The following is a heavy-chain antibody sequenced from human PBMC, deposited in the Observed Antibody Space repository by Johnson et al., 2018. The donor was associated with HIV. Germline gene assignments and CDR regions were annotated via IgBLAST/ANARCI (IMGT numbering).Heavy chain of an antibody. V-gene: IGHV3-30*04. CDR2: ISYDGSNK. CDR1: RFTFSNYA. Sequence: QVQLVESGGGVVQPGKSLRLSCSASRFTFSNYAMNWVRQAPGKGLEWMAIISYDGSNKYYADSVKGRFTISRDNAKNSLYLQMTSLRDDDTAVYYCAKDPVGATWAFDIWGQGTMVTVSS. D-gene: IGHD1-26*01. J-gene: IGHJ3*02. CDR3: AKDPVGATWAFDI.